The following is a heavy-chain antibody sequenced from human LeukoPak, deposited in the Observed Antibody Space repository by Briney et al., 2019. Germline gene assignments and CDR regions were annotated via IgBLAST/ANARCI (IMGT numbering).Heavy chain of an antibody. CDR3: AREGGRQWLVSGALDS. D-gene: IGHD6-19*01. J-gene: IGHJ5*01. Sequence: KPTETLSLTCTVSDDSVSSSRYYWTWIRQPPGKGLEWSGYIYHGSATYNPSLESRVTLSMDTSKNQYSLKMTSVTAADTAVYYCAREGGRQWLVSGALDSWGQGTLVTVSS. CDR2: IYHGSA. V-gene: IGHV4-61*01. CDR1: DDSVSSSRYY.